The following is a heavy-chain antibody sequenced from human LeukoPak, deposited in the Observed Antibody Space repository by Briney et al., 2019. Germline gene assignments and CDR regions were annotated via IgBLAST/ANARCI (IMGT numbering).Heavy chain of an antibody. J-gene: IGHJ5*02. CDR2: IYYSGST. D-gene: IGHD2-15*01. CDR1: GGSISSSSYY. Sequence: SETLSLTCTVSGGSISSSSYYWGWIRQPPGKGLEWIGNIYYSGSTNYNPSLKSRVTISVDTSKNQFSLKLSSVTAADTAVYYCATLVVVAATPVGWFDPWGQGTLVTVSS. CDR3: ATLVVVAATPVGWFDP. V-gene: IGHV4-39*07.